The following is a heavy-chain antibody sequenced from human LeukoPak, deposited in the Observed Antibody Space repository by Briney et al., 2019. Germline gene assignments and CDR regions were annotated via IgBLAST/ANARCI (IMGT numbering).Heavy chain of an antibody. J-gene: IGHJ4*02. CDR3: ARVSCSSTSCRLTRKYYFDY. Sequence: GSVKVSCKASGYTFTGYYMHWVRQAPGQGLERMGWINPNSGGTNYAQKFQGRVTMTRDTSISTAYMELSRLRSDDTAVYYCARVSCSSTSCRLTRKYYFDYWGQGTLVTVSS. CDR1: GYTFTGYY. CDR2: INPNSGGT. V-gene: IGHV1-2*02. D-gene: IGHD2-2*01.